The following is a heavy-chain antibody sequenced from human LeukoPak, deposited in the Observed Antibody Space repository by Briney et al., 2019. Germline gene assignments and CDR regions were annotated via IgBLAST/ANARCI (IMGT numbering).Heavy chain of an antibody. CDR1: GYTFTSYY. D-gene: IGHD3-3*01. V-gene: IGHV1-46*01. CDR2: INPSGGST. Sequence: ASVKVSCKASGYTFTSYYMHWVRQAPGQGLEWMGIINPSGGSTSYAQEFQGRVTMTRDTSTSTVYMELSSLRFEDTAVYYCAREGAGQYYDFWSGYLPENWFDPWGQGTLVTVSS. J-gene: IGHJ5*02. CDR3: AREGAGQYYDFWSGYLPENWFDP.